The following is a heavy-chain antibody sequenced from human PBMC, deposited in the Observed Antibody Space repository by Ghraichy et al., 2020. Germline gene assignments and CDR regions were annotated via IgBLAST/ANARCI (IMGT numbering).Heavy chain of an antibody. Sequence: SQTLSLTCAVYGGSFSGYYWSWIRQPPGKGLEWIGEINHSGSTNYNPSLKSRVTISVDTSKNQFSLKLSSVTAADTAVYYCARAHYGRSDYWGQGTLVTVSS. CDR3: ARAHYGRSDY. V-gene: IGHV4-34*01. CDR2: INHSGST. D-gene: IGHD4-17*01. CDR1: GGSFSGYY. J-gene: IGHJ4*02.